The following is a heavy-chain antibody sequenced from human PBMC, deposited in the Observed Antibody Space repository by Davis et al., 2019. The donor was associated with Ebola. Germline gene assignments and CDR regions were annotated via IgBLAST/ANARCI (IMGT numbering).Heavy chain of an antibody. Sequence: GESLKISCAASGFTFSDDAMHWVRQAPGKGLEWVASISRDGNNQFYTDSMKGRFTISKDNSKNTLYLQMNSLRAEDTAVYYCATTPQYSSGQNKPFDYWGQGTLVTVSS. CDR2: ISRDGNNQ. CDR1: GFTFSDDA. CDR3: ATTPQYSSGQNKPFDY. J-gene: IGHJ4*02. D-gene: IGHD6-19*01. V-gene: IGHV3-30*04.